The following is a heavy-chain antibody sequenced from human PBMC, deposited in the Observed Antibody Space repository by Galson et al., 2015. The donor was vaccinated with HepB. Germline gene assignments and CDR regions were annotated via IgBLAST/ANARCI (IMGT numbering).Heavy chain of an antibody. CDR1: GLTFRNYW. CDR2: INQDGSDK. V-gene: IGHV3-7*03. J-gene: IGHJ4*02. CDR3: ARDGLSDGAGH. Sequence: SLRLSCAVSGLTFRNYWMGWVRQAPGKGLEWVANINQDGSDKYYGDSVKGRFIISRDNARDAVYLQVNSLRAEDTAVYYCARDGLSDGAGHWGQGTLVTVSS. D-gene: IGHD3-16*02.